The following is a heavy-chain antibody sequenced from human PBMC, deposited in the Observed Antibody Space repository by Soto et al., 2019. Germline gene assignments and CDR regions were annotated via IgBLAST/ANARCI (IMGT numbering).Heavy chain of an antibody. V-gene: IGHV1-2*02. CDR2: INPNSGGT. Sequence: GXSXKVYFMASGYSXTCYYMNVVRRAPGQGLEWMGWINPNSGGTNYAQKFQGRITMTRDTSRSTVYMELSSLRSDDKAIYYCARSSGGNFGIIIEGSNWFDPWGQGTLVTVSS. J-gene: IGHJ5*02. CDR3: ARSSGGNFGIIIEGSNWFDP. D-gene: IGHD3-3*01. CDR1: GYSXTCYY.